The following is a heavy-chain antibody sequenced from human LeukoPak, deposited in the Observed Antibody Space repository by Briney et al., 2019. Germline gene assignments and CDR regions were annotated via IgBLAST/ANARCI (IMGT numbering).Heavy chain of an antibody. CDR1: GYSFTSYW. V-gene: IGHV5-51*01. D-gene: IGHD1-26*01. J-gene: IGHJ6*03. CDR3: ARFGTVGATEYYYYYYMDV. CDR2: IYLGDSDT. Sequence: AGESLKISCKGSGYSFTSYWIGWVRQMPGKGLEWMGIIYLGDSDTRYSPSFQGQVTISADKSISTAYLQWSSLKASDTAMYYCARFGTVGATEYYYYYYMDVWGKGTTVTVSS.